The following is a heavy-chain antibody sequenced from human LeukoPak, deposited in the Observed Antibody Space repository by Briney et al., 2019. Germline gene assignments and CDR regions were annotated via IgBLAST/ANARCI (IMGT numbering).Heavy chain of an antibody. Sequence: ASVKVSCKASGYTFTGYYMHWVRQPPGQGLEWMGWINPNSGGTNYAQKFQGTVTMTRDKANSTGYREQSRQRADDTAVCYCARQLGYLFGVVPGRWGQGTLVTVSS. J-gene: IGHJ4*02. CDR2: INPNSGGT. CDR1: GYTFTGYY. D-gene: IGHD3-3*01. V-gene: IGHV1-2*02. CDR3: ARQLGYLFGVVPGR.